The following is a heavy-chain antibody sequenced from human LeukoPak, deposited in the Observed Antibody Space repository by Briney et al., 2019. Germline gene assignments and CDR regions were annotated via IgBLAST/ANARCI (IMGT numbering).Heavy chain of an antibody. D-gene: IGHD3-3*01. Sequence: SETLSLTCTVSGSSISSYYWSRIRQPPGKGLEWIGYIYYSGSTNYNPSLKSRVTISVDTSKNQFSLKLSSVTAADTAVYYCARGYYDFWSGFGFPFDYWGQGTLVTVSS. V-gene: IGHV4-59*01. J-gene: IGHJ4*02. CDR3: ARGYYDFWSGFGFPFDY. CDR1: GSSISSYY. CDR2: IYYSGST.